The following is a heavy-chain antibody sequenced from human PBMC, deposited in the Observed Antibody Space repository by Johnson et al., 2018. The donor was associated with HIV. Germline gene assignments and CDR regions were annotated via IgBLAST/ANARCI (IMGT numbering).Heavy chain of an antibody. J-gene: IGHJ3*02. CDR2: ISYDGSNK. CDR1: AFTFSSYA. D-gene: IGHD1-26*01. V-gene: IGHV3-30-3*01. Sequence: EKLVESGGGVVQPGRSLRLSCAASAFTFSSYAMHWVRQAPGKGLEWVAVISYDGSNKYYADSVKGRFTISRDNSKNTLYLQMNSLKPEDTALYYCITGGSGTIPSGAFDIWGQGTMVTVSS. CDR3: ITGGSGTIPSGAFDI.